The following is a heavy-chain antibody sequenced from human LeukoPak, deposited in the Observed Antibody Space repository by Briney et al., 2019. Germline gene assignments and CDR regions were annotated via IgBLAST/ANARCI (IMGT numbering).Heavy chain of an antibody. CDR3: ARETMIVGIDY. Sequence: PSETLSLTCAVYGGSFSGYYWNWIRQPPGKGLEWIGEINHSGSTNYNPSLKSRVTISVDTSKNQFSLKLSSVTAADTAVYYCARETMIVGIDYWGQGTLVTVSS. D-gene: IGHD3-22*01. CDR1: GGSFSGYY. V-gene: IGHV4-34*01. CDR2: INHSGST. J-gene: IGHJ4*02.